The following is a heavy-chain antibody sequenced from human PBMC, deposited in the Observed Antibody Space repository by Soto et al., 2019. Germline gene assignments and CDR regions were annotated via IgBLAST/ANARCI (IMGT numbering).Heavy chain of an antibody. Sequence: QVQLVESGGGVVQPGRSLRLSCEASGFTFSSYGMHWVRQAPGKGLEWVAVISFDGSKTYYADSVKGRFTISRDNSKNTLNLQMNSLRAEDTAVYYCAKDEVRVLVAARDYYGMDVWGQGTTVTVSS. CDR1: GFTFSSYG. CDR2: ISFDGSKT. J-gene: IGHJ6*02. CDR3: AKDEVRVLVAARDYYGMDV. D-gene: IGHD2-8*02. V-gene: IGHV3-30*18.